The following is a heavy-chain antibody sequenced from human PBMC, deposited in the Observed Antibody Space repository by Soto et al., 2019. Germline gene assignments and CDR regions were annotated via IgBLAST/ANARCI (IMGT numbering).Heavy chain of an antibody. J-gene: IGHJ4*02. CDR3: AKGDIRVPFDY. CDR2: INHSGGI. Sequence: VQLQQWGAGLLKPSETLSLICAVYGGSFSGSYWSWIRQPPGRGLEWIGEINHSGGINYNPSLKSRVTISVDTSKNQFSLTLSSVTAADTAVYYFAKGDIRVPFDYWGQGTLVTVSS. CDR1: GGSFSGSY. V-gene: IGHV4-34*01.